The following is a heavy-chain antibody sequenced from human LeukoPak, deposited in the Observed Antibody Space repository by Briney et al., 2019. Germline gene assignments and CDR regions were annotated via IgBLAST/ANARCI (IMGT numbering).Heavy chain of an antibody. D-gene: IGHD2-2*01. Sequence: ASETLSLTCTVSGGSISSYYWSWIRQPPGKGLEWIGYIYYSGSTNYNPSLKSRVTISVDTSKNQFSLKLSSVTAADTAVYYCARVVVPAAIVDYWGQGTLVTVSS. CDR1: GGSISSYY. CDR3: ARVVVPAAIVDY. V-gene: IGHV4-59*01. CDR2: IYYSGST. J-gene: IGHJ4*02.